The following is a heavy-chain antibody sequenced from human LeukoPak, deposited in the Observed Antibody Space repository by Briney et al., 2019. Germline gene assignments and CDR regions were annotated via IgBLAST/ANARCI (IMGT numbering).Heavy chain of an antibody. D-gene: IGHD5-18*01. J-gene: IGHJ4*02. V-gene: IGHV3-21*01. Sequence: GGSLRLPCAASGFTFSRYSMNWVRQAPGKGLEWVPSISSSSSYIYYADSVKGRFTISRDNAKNSLYLQMNSLRAEDTAVYYCARDLVERGYNFGRCDYWGQGTLVTVSS. CDR1: GFTFSRYS. CDR3: ARDLVERGYNFGRCDY. CDR2: ISSSSSYI.